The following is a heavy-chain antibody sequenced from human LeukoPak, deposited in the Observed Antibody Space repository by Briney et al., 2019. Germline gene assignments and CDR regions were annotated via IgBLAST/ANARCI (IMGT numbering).Heavy chain of an antibody. CDR1: GFNFKNYD. J-gene: IGHJ4*02. CDR2: IGTVTDT. Sequence: GGSLRLSCAASGFNFKNYDFHWVRQAAGKRLEWVSGIGTVTDTFYLDSVEGRFTISRENAKDSFYLQMNGLRAEDTAVYYCARVPHRDYSNSLLDYWGQGTLVTVSS. V-gene: IGHV3-13*01. D-gene: IGHD4-11*01. CDR3: ARVPHRDYSNSLLDY.